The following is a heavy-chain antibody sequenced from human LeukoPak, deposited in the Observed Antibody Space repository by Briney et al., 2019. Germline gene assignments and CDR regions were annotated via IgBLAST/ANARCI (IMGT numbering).Heavy chain of an antibody. J-gene: IGHJ4*02. Sequence: PSETLSLTCTVSGGSISSSSYYWGWIRQPPGKGLEWIGSIYYSGSTYYNPSLKSRVTISVDTSKNQFSLKLSSVTAADTAVYYCARQRGDSRQRFSPLTPGEIDYWGQGTLVTVSS. CDR2: IYYSGST. CDR3: ARQRGDSRQRFSPLTPGEIDY. CDR1: GGSISSSSYY. D-gene: IGHD3-22*01. V-gene: IGHV4-39*01.